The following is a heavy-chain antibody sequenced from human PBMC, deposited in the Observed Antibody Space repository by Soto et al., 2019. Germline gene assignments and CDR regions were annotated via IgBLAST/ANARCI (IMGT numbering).Heavy chain of an antibody. CDR2: IYWDDDK. CDR3: AHRPSYCSGGSCYSGFDY. D-gene: IGHD2-15*01. V-gene: IGHV2-5*02. CDR1: GFSLSTSGVG. Sequence: QITLKESGPTLVKPTQTLTLTCTFSGFSLSTSGVGVGWIRQPPGKALEWLALIYWDDDKRYSPSLKSRLTITKDTSKKQVVLTMTNMDPVDTATYYCAHRPSYCSGGSCYSGFDYWGQGTRVTVSS. J-gene: IGHJ4*02.